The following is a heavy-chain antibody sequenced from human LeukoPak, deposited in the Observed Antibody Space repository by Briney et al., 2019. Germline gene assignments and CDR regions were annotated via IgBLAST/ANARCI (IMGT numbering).Heavy chain of an antibody. CDR2: ISSSSSTI. V-gene: IGHV3-48*04. D-gene: IGHD6-19*01. CDR3: AREGTEAVACFDY. J-gene: IGHJ4*02. Sequence: GGSLRLSCAASGFTFSSYSMNWVRQAPGKGLEWVSYISSSSSTIYYADSVKGRFTISRDNAKNSLYLQMNSLRAEDTAVYYCAREGTEAVACFDYWGQGTLVTVSS. CDR1: GFTFSSYS.